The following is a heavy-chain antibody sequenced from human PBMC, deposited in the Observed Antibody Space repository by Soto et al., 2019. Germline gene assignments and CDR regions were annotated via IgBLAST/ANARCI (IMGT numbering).Heavy chain of an antibody. J-gene: IGHJ4*02. CDR1: GFTFSSYV. V-gene: IGHV3-33*01. CDR2: IWYDGSNK. CDR3: ARDSGRSDLGY. Sequence: GGSLRLSCAASGFTFSSYVMHWVRQAPGKGLEWVAVIWYDGSNKYYADSVKGRFTISRDNSKNTLYLQMNSLRAEDTAVYYCARDSGRSDLGYWGQGTLVTVSS. D-gene: IGHD1-26*01.